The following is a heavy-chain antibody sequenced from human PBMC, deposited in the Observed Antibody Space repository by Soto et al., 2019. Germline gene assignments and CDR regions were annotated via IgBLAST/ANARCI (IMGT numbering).Heavy chain of an antibody. J-gene: IGHJ4*02. D-gene: IGHD6-19*01. V-gene: IGHV1-2*04. CDR1: GYTFTGYY. CDR3: ARGVVRRGWFFDY. CDR2: INPNSGGT. Sequence: ASVKVSCKASGYTFTGYYMHWVRQAPGQGLEWMGWINPNSGGTNYAQKFQGWVTMTRDTSISTAYMELSRLRSDETDVYYFARGVVRRGWFFDYWCQGAXVTGST.